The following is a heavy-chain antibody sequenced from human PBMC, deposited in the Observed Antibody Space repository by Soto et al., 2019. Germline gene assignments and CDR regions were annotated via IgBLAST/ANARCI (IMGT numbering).Heavy chain of an antibody. J-gene: IGHJ6*02. D-gene: IGHD3-9*01. CDR3: ARMKVDSYQFYYAMDV. Sequence: SGPTLVNPTETLTLTCTVSGFSLTTGKMGVSWIRQPPGKALEWLAHIFSDNERSYSTSLQGRLTISKDTSGSQVVLSMTNVDPVDTATYYCARMKVDSYQFYYAMDVWGQGTTVTVSS. CDR1: GFSLTTGKMG. CDR2: IFSDNER. V-gene: IGHV2-26*01.